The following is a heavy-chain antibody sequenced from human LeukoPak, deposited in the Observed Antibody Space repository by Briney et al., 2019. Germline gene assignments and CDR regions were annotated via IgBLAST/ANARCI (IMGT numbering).Heavy chain of an antibody. D-gene: IGHD3-10*01. CDR3: AKEDYAITMVRGVIITPPNI. CDR2: IKQDGSEK. Sequence: GGSLRLSCAASGFTFSSYWMSWVRQAPGKGLEWVANIKQDGSEKYYVDSVKGRFTISRDNAKNSLYLQMNSLRAEDTAVYYCAKEDYAITMVRGVIITPPNIWGQGTMVTVSS. CDR1: GFTFSSYW. J-gene: IGHJ3*02. V-gene: IGHV3-7*03.